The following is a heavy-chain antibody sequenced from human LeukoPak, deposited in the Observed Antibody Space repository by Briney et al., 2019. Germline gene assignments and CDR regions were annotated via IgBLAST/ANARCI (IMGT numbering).Heavy chain of an antibody. V-gene: IGHV1-2*02. CDR2: INPNSGGT. D-gene: IGHD6-13*01. J-gene: IGHJ4*02. CDR1: GYTFTGDY. CDR3: ARPVSGDGTAAAQFDY. Sequence: ASVRVSCKASGYTFTGDYMHWVRQAPGQGLEWMGWINPNSGGTNYAQKFQGRVTMTRDTSISTAYMELSRLRSDDTAVYYCARPVSGDGTAAAQFDYWGQGTLVTVSS.